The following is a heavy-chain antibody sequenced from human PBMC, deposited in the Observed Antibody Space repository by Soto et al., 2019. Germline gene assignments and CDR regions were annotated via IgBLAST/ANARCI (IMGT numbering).Heavy chain of an antibody. V-gene: IGHV4-39*02. CDR2: IYYSGST. J-gene: IGHJ5*02. CDR1: GGSISSSSYY. CDR3: ARDDGHKCFRH. Sequence: SETLSLTCTVSGGSISSSSYYWGWIRQPPGKGLEWIGSIYYSGSTYYNPSLKSRVTISVDTSKNQFSLKLSSVTAADTAVYYCARDDGHKCFRHWGQGTLVTVSS.